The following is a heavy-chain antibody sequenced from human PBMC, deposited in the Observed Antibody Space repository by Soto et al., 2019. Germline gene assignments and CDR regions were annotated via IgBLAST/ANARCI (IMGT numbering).Heavy chain of an antibody. CDR2: ISAYNGNT. CDR3: ARAVPAVAGTGAWRYFDY. CDR1: GYTFTSYG. D-gene: IGHD6-19*01. J-gene: IGHJ4*02. Sequence: ASVKVSCKASGYTFTSYGISWVRQAPGQGLEWMGWISAYNGNTNYAQKLQGRVTMTTDTSTSTAYMELRSLRSDDTAVYYCARAVPAVAGTGAWRYFDYWGQGTLVTVSS. V-gene: IGHV1-18*01.